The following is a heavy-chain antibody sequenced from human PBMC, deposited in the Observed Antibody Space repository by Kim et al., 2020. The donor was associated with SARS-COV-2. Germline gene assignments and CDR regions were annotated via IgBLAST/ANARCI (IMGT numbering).Heavy chain of an antibody. CDR3: ARAEVGDFDF. Sequence: GSAYYRPSLKSRVTMSVDTSKNQFSLNLTSVTPADTAFYYCARAEVGDFDFWGQGTLVTVSS. CDR2: GSA. V-gene: IGHV4-30-2*04. J-gene: IGHJ4*02. D-gene: IGHD1-26*01.